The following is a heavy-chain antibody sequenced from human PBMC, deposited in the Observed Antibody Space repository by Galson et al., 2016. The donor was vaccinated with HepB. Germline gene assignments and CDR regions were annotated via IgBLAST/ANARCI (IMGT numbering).Heavy chain of an antibody. V-gene: IGHV4-39*01. J-gene: IGHJ4*02. CDR1: GGSISGSSDY. Sequence: SETLSLTCTVSGGSISGSSDYWGWIRQPPGQGLEWIGSIYYSGSTYYTPSLKSRVTISVDTSKNQFPLKLNSVTAADTAVYYCARLYSASSGAWLLRFDYWGQGTLVTVSS. D-gene: IGHD3-22*01. CDR2: IYYSGST. CDR3: ARLYSASSGAWLLRFDY.